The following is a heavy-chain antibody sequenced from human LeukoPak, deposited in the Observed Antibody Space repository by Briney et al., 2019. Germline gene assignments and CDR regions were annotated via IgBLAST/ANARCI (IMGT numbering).Heavy chain of an antibody. Sequence: ASVKVSCKASGGTFINYSINWVRQATGQGLEWMGRMNPNSGDTGYVQKFQGRVTMTRNTSISTAYMELSSLRSEDTAVYYCARSFYGGARTFDYWGQGTLVTVSS. D-gene: IGHD3-16*01. V-gene: IGHV1-8*02. CDR1: GGTFINYS. CDR2: MNPNSGDT. J-gene: IGHJ4*02. CDR3: ARSFYGGARTFDY.